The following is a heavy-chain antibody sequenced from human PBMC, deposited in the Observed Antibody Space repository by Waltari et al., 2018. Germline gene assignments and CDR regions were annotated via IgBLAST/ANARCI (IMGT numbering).Heavy chain of an antibody. CDR2: INHSGST. CDR1: GGSFSGYY. CDR3: ARTNRIQLWLRTPFDY. V-gene: IGHV4-34*01. J-gene: IGHJ4*02. D-gene: IGHD5-18*01. Sequence: QVQLQQWGAGLLTPSETLSLTCAVYGGSFSGYYWSWIRKPPGKGLEWIGEINHSGSTNYNPSLKSRVTISVDTSKNQFSLKLSSVTAADTAVYYCARTNRIQLWLRTPFDYWGQGTLVTVSS.